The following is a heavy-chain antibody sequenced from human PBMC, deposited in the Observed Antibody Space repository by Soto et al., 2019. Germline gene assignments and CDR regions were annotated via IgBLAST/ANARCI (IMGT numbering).Heavy chain of an antibody. CDR3: TTATITMVRGVITDY. D-gene: IGHD3-10*01. V-gene: IGHV3-15*01. CDR1: GFTFSNAW. J-gene: IGHJ4*02. Sequence: PGGSLRLSCAASGFTFSNAWMSWVRQAPGKGLEWVGRIKSKTDGVTTDYAAPVKGRFTISRDDSKNTLYLQMNSLKTEDTAVYYCTTATITMVRGVITDYWGQGTLVTVSS. CDR2: IKSKTDGVTT.